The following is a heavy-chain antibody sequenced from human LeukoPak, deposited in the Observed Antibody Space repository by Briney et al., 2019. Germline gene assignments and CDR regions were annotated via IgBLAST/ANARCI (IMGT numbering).Heavy chain of an antibody. V-gene: IGHV3-7*01. CDR2: IKQDGSEK. J-gene: IGHJ6*03. Sequence: PGGSLRLSCAASGFTFSSYWMSWVRQAPGKGLEWVANIKQDGSEKYYVDSVKGRFTISRDNAKNSLYLQMNSLRAEDTAVYYCARDAGTLSYYYMDVWGKGTTVTVSS. CDR1: GFTFSSYW. CDR3: ARDAGTLSYYYMDV. D-gene: IGHD1-14*01.